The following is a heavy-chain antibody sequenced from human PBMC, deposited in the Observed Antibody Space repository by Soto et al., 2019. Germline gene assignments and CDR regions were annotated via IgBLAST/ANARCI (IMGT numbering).Heavy chain of an antibody. CDR2: ISYDGSNK. CDR3: AKDIEVAVDY. CDR1: GFTFSSYG. D-gene: IGHD6-19*01. Sequence: QVQLVESGGGVVQPGRSLRLSCAASGFTFSSYGMHWVRQAPGKGLEWVAVISYDGSNKYYADSVKGRFTISRDNSKNTLYLQMNSLRAEDTAVYYCAKDIEVAVDYWGQGTLVTVSS. V-gene: IGHV3-30*18. J-gene: IGHJ4*02.